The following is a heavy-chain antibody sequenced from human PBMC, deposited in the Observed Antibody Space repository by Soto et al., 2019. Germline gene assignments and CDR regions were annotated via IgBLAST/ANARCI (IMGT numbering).Heavy chain of an antibody. D-gene: IGHD1-1*01. J-gene: IGHJ6*02. V-gene: IGHV1-18*01. CDR1: CYTFTTYV. CDR2: VSPYNGNT. CDR3: ARGGILEANRPYYYYGLDV. Sequence: GASVKVGCKSFCYTFTTYVLSWVRQAPGEGLELMVWVSPYNGNTYYAPRLQGRVTMTTDTSTTTAYMSLRSLRSDDTAIYYCARGGILEANRPYYYYGLDVWGQGTPVTVSS.